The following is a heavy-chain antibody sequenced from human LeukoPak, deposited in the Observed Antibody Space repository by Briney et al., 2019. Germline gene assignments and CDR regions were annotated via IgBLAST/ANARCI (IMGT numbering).Heavy chain of an antibody. CDR2: IYRTGST. D-gene: IGHD2-21*02. V-gene: IGHV4-4*02. J-gene: IGHJ4*02. CDR1: GGSINSNNW. CDR3: ASLYCGGDCYRGYFDY. Sequence: SETLSLTCAVSGGSINSNNWWSWVRQPPGKGLEWIGGIYRTGSTNYNPSLKSRVTISVDKSKNQFSLKLSSVTAADTAVYYCASLYCGGDCYRGYFDYWGQGTLVTVSS.